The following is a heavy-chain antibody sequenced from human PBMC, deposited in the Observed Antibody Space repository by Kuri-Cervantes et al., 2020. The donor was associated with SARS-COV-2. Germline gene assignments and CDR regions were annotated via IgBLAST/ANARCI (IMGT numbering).Heavy chain of an antibody. CDR2: TYYGSKWYH. J-gene: IGHJ4*02. V-gene: IGHV6-1*01. CDR1: GDSVSSNSAG. CDR3: ARVTTGTLDY. D-gene: IGHD1-1*01. Sequence: LRLSCSISGDSVSSNSAGWNWIRQSPSRGLEWLGRTYYGSKWYHDYAVSVKSRIIINPDTSKNQFSLQLSSVTPEDTAVYYCARVTTGTLDYWGQGNLVTVSS.